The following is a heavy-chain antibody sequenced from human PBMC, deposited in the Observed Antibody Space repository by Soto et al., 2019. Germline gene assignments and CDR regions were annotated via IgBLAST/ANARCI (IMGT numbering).Heavy chain of an antibody. J-gene: IGHJ4*02. CDR3: ARVPDTGGRDYLDY. CDR2: IFSGGST. CDR1: GFTVSHNY. Sequence: EVQLVESGGGLIQPGGSLRLSCAASGFTVSHNYMTWVRRAPGKGLEWVSVIFSGGSTYYGDSVKGRFTISRDISKNMVYLQMNSLRAEDTAVYYCARVPDTGGRDYLDYWGQGTLVTVSS. D-gene: IGHD7-27*01. V-gene: IGHV3-53*01.